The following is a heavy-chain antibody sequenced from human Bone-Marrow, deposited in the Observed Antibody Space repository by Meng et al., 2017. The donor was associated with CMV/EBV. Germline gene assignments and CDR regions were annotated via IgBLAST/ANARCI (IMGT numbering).Heavy chain of an antibody. J-gene: IGHJ6*02. V-gene: IGHV3-15*01. Sequence: GESLKISCAASGFTFSGSAMHWVRQASGKGLEWVGRIKSKIDGGTTEYAAHVKGRVTISRDDSKNTLYLQMNSLKSEDTAVYYCTTDWRAYYDISGYYYYFYGMDVWGQGATVTVSS. D-gene: IGHD3-22*01. CDR3: TTDWRAYYDISGYYYYFYGMDV. CDR1: GFTFSGSA. CDR2: IKSKIDGGTT.